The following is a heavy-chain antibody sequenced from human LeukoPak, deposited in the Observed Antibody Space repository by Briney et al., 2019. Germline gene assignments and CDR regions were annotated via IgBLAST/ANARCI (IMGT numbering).Heavy chain of an antibody. CDR2: INDKGVDK. V-gene: IGHV3-30*02. J-gene: IGHJ4*02. D-gene: IGHD1-26*01. CDR1: GFIFSKYG. Sequence: GGSLRLSCGASGFIFSKYGMHWVRQAPGKGLEWVAFINDKGVDKNYADSVKGRFTISRDNSKNTLYLQMNSLRAEDTAVYYCAKDRVGAILYFDSWGQGTLVTVSS. CDR3: AKDRVGAILYFDS.